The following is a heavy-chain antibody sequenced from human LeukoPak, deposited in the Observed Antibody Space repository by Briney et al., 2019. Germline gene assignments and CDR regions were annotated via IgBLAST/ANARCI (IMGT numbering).Heavy chain of an antibody. J-gene: IGHJ3*02. V-gene: IGHV3-74*01. CDR1: GFTFSSYW. D-gene: IGHD4-23*01. CDR2: INSDGSST. CDR3: SSGNSHAFDI. Sequence: GGALRLSCADSGFTFSSYWMHWVRQAPGRGLVWVSRINSDGSSTSYADSVKGRFTISRDNAKNTLYLQMNNLRAEDTAAYYCSSGNSHAFDIWGQGTMVTVST.